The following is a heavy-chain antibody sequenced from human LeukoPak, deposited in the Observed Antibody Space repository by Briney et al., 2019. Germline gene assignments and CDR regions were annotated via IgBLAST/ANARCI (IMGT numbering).Heavy chain of an antibody. Sequence: PGGSLRLSCAASGFTFSSYSMNWVRQAPGKGLEWVSYISSSSSTIYYADSVKGRFTISRDNAKNSLYLQMNSLRAEDTAVYYCAGEMATSDYWGQGTLVTVSS. D-gene: IGHD5-24*01. J-gene: IGHJ4*02. CDR2: ISSSSSTI. CDR3: AGEMATSDY. V-gene: IGHV3-48*04. CDR1: GFTFSSYS.